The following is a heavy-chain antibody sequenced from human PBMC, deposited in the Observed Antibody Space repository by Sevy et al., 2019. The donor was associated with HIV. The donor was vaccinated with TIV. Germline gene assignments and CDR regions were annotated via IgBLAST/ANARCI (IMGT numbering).Heavy chain of an antibody. V-gene: IGHV3-15*01. CDR3: ATAPGYYDSAPFDY. Sequence: GGSLRLSCTVSGFTFNNAWMNWVRQAPGTGLQWVGLIKSKIDGETTDYAAPVKGRLTIARVDSKNTLFLQMNSLKIEDTAVYYCATAPGYYDSAPFDYWGPGTLVTVSS. J-gene: IGHJ4*02. D-gene: IGHD3-22*01. CDR1: GFTFNNAW. CDR2: IKSKIDGETT.